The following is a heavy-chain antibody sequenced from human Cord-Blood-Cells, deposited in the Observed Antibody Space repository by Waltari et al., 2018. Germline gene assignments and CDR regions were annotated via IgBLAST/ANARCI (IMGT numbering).Heavy chain of an antibody. CDR2: INAGNGNT. Sequence: QVQLVQSGAEVKKPGASVKVSCKASGYTFTSYAMHWVRQAPGQRLEWMGWINAGNGNTKSSQKCQGRVTITRDTSASTAYMGLSSLRSEDTAVYYCASEVAAAGTGDYWGQGTLVTVSS. CDR3: ASEVAAAGTGDY. CDR1: GYTFTSYA. D-gene: IGHD6-13*01. V-gene: IGHV1-3*01. J-gene: IGHJ4*02.